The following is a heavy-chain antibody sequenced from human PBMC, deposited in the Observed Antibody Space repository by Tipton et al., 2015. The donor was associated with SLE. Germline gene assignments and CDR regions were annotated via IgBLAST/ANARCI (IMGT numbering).Heavy chain of an antibody. CDR1: GGSISSGSYY. V-gene: IGHV4-30-2*01. Sequence: LRLSCTVSGGSISSGSYYWSWIRQPPGKGLEWIGYIYHSGSTYYNPSLKSRVTISVDRSKNQFSLKLSSVTAADTAVYYCARGGIQLREGFDYWGQGTLVTVSS. D-gene: IGHD5-18*01. J-gene: IGHJ4*02. CDR2: IYHSGST. CDR3: ARGGIQLREGFDY.